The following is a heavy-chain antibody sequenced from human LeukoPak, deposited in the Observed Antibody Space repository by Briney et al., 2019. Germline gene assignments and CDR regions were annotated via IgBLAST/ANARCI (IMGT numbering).Heavy chain of an antibody. V-gene: IGHV4-59*01. CDR3: ARLGSGWQGPDY. CDR1: GGSISSYY. CDR2: IYYSGST. J-gene: IGHJ4*02. D-gene: IGHD6-19*01. Sequence: SETLSLTCTVSGGSISSYYWSWIRQPPGKGLEWIGYIYYSGSTNYNPSLKSRVTISVDTSRNQFSLKLSSVTAVDTAVYYCARLGSGWQGPDYWGQGTLVTVSS.